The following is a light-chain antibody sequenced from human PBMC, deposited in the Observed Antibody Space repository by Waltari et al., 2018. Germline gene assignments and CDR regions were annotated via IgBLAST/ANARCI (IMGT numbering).Light chain of an antibody. J-gene: IGKJ1*01. CDR3: QQYSTSRT. V-gene: IGKV3-20*01. CDR2: GAS. CDR1: QRVTSNY. Sequence: EIVLTQSPGTLSLSPGERATLSCRASQRVTSNYLAWYQQKPGQAPRLLIYGASSRATGIPDRFSGSGSGTDFTLTIRRLEPEDFAVYYCQQYSTSRTFGQGTKVEIK.